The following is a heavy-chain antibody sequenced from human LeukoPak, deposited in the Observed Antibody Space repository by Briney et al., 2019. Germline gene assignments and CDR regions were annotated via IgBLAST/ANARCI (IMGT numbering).Heavy chain of an antibody. Sequence: ASVKVSCKASGGTFSSYAISWVRQAPGQGLEWMGGIIPIFGTANYAQKFQGRVTITADESTSTAYMELSSLRSEDTAVYYCAKEHRIAARGLDAFDIWGQGTMVTVSS. D-gene: IGHD6-6*01. V-gene: IGHV1-69*13. J-gene: IGHJ3*02. CDR1: GGTFSSYA. CDR3: AKEHRIAARGLDAFDI. CDR2: IIPIFGTA.